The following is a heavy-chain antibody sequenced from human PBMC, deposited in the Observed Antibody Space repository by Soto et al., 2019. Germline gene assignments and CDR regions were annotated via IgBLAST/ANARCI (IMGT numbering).Heavy chain of an antibody. Sequence: GGSLRLSCAASGFTFSSYGMHWVRQAPGKGLEWVAVISYDGSNKYYADSVKGRSTISRDNSKNTLYLQMNSLRAEDTAVYYCAKLIPMEWLVPGDAFDIWGQGTMVTVSS. CDR2: ISYDGSNK. J-gene: IGHJ3*02. CDR1: GFTFSSYG. V-gene: IGHV3-30*18. D-gene: IGHD6-19*01. CDR3: AKLIPMEWLVPGDAFDI.